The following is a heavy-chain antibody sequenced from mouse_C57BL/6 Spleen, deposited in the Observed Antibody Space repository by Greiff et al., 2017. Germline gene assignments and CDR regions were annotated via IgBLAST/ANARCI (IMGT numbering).Heavy chain of an antibody. V-gene: IGHV1-53*01. CDR2: INPSNGGT. CDR3: ASPLDGYYEYFDV. CDR1: GYTFTSDW. Sequence: QVQLQQPGTELVKPGASVKLSCTASGYTFTSDWMHWVKQRPGQGLEWIGNINPSNGGTNYNEKFKSKATRTVDKSSSTAYMQLSSLTSEDSAVYYCASPLDGYYEYFDVWGTGTTVTVSS. J-gene: IGHJ1*03. D-gene: IGHD2-3*01.